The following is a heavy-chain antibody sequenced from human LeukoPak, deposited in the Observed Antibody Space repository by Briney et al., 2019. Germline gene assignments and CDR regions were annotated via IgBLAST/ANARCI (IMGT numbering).Heavy chain of an antibody. Sequence: ASVKVSCKASGYTFTGYYMHWVRQAPGQGLEWMGWVNPNSGGTNYAQKFQGRVTMTRDTSISTAYMELSRLRSDDTAVYYCARDLGGPYAFDIWGQGTMVTVSS. J-gene: IGHJ3*02. CDR3: ARDLGGPYAFDI. CDR2: VNPNSGGT. V-gene: IGHV1-2*02. CDR1: GYTFTGYY.